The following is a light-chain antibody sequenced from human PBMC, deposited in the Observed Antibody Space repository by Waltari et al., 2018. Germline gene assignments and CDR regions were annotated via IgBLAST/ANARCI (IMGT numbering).Light chain of an antibody. CDR3: QQRVNWPLT. CDR1: QSVSSY. V-gene: IGKV3-11*01. J-gene: IGKJ4*01. CDR2: DGS. Sequence: EIVLTQSPATLSLSPGERVTLSCRASQSVSSYLLWYQQKPGQAPRLLIYDGSNRATGIPARFSGSGSGTDFTLTISSLEPEDFAVYYCQQRVNWPLTFGGGTKVEI.